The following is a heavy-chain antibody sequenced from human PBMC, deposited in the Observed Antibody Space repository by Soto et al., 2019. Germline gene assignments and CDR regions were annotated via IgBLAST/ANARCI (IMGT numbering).Heavy chain of an antibody. CDR2: LSTDGSTP. CDR3: AKSYDLWSPYLSFGDQRDT. Sequence: GGSLRLSCAASGFIFGSYAMNWVRQVPGKGPEWVAVLSTDGSTPYYADSVRGRFTISRDNSKNTLFLQMNSLRPEDTAIHFCAKSYDLWSPYLSFGDQRDTWGQGTLVTVSS. V-gene: IGHV3-30*16. J-gene: IGHJ5*02. CDR1: GFIFGSYA. D-gene: IGHD3-3*01.